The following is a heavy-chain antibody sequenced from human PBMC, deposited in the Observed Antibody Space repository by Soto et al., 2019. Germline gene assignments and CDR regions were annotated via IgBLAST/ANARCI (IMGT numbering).Heavy chain of an antibody. J-gene: IGHJ4*01. CDR2: TNAGGDLT. V-gene: IGHV3-23*01. CDR1: GSDFGRYA. Sequence: GGSLRLSCTGSGSDFGRYAMSWVRQAPGGGLEWVAFTNAGGDLTYSTGSVEGRFIISRDNSKRTLFLQMNTLRAGDTATYYCSTDSYTDLTLVRLDNWGHGILVTVSS. CDR3: STDSYTDLTLVRLDN.